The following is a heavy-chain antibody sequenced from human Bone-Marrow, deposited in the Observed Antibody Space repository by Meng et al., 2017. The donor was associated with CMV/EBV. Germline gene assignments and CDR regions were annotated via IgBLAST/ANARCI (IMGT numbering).Heavy chain of an antibody. CDR2: IYYSGST. Sequence: SISSGGYYWSWIRQHPGKGLEWIGYIYYSGSTYYNPSLKSRVTISVDTSKNQFSLKLSSVTAADTAVYYCARESYYYDSSGYFNRFDPWGQGTLVTVSS. CDR1: SISSGGYY. J-gene: IGHJ5*02. V-gene: IGHV4-31*02. CDR3: ARESYYYDSSGYFNRFDP. D-gene: IGHD3-22*01.